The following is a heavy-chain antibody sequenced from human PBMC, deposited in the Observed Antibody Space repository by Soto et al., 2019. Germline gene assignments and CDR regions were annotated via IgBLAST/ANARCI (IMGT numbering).Heavy chain of an antibody. D-gene: IGHD3-3*01. V-gene: IGHV4-59*01. CDR3: ARGPNPMYYDFWSGYAPYGWFDP. J-gene: IGHJ5*02. CDR2: IYYSGST. Sequence: SETLSLTCTVSGGSISSYYWSWIRQPPGKGLEWIGYIYYSGSTNYNPSLKSRVTISVDTSKNQFSLKLSSVTAADTAVYYCARGPNPMYYDFWSGYAPYGWFDPWGQGTLVTVSS. CDR1: GGSISSYY.